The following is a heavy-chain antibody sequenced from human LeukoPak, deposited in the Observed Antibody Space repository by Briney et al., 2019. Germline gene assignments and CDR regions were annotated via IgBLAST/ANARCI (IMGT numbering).Heavy chain of an antibody. Sequence: PGTSLRLSCTASGLIFSSHGMHWVRQASGKGLEGVAVIWYDGSNIYYADSVKGRFTISRDNSKNTLYVKLNSLRAEDTALYYRARARNDYDSNGFSLLDYGGQGTLVTVSS. CDR1: GLIFSSHG. J-gene: IGHJ4*02. CDR3: ARARNDYDSNGFSLLDY. CDR2: IWYDGSNI. V-gene: IGHV3-33*01. D-gene: IGHD3-22*01.